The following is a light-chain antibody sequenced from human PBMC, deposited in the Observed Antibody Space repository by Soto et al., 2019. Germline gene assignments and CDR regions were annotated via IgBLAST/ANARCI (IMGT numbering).Light chain of an antibody. CDR3: SSYTSSSTPV. J-gene: IGLJ2*01. CDR1: SSDVGGYNY. Sequence: QSALTQPASVSGSPGQSITISCTGTSSDVGGYNYVSWYQQHPGKAPKLMIYDVSIRPSGVSNRFSGSKSGNTASLTISGLQAEDEADYYCSSYTSSSTPVFGGGTKLTVL. V-gene: IGLV2-14*01. CDR2: DVS.